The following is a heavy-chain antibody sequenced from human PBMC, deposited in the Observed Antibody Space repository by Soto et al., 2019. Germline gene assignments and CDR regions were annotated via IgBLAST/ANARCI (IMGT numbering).Heavy chain of an antibody. Sequence: NPSETLSLTCTVSGSSVSSGSYYWSWIRHPPGKGLEWIGYIYNSGSTNYNPSLKSRVTISVDKSKNQFSLKLSSVTAADTAVYYCARDAEYYDILTGYSFYYYYGMDVWGQGTTVTVSS. V-gene: IGHV4-61*01. J-gene: IGHJ6*02. CDR3: ARDAEYYDILTGYSFYYYYGMDV. CDR1: GSSVSSGSYY. D-gene: IGHD3-9*01. CDR2: IYNSGST.